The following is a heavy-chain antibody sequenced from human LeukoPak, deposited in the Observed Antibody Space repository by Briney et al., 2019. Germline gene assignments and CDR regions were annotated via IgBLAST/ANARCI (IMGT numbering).Heavy chain of an antibody. Sequence: GGSLRLSCAASGFTFSSYGIHWVRQAPGKGLEWVSVISYDGTNKYYADSVKGRFTISRDNSKNTLYLQMNSLKTEDTALYYCARQMATILDGILDYWGQGTLVTVSS. CDR3: ARQMATILDGILDY. D-gene: IGHD5-24*01. V-gene: IGHV3-30*03. J-gene: IGHJ4*02. CDR1: GFTFSSYG. CDR2: ISYDGTNK.